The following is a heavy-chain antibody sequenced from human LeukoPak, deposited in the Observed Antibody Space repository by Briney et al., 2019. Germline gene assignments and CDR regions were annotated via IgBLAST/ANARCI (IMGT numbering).Heavy chain of an antibody. D-gene: IGHD2-21*01. CDR3: ARGDYRIAAFDI. Sequence: GASVKVSCKASGGTVSRFPISWVRQAPGQGLEWMGWINTNTGNPTYAQGFTGRFVFSLDTSVSTAYLQISSLKAEDTAVYYCARGDYRIAAFDIWGQGTMVTVSS. CDR1: GGTVSRFP. J-gene: IGHJ3*02. CDR2: INTNTGNP. V-gene: IGHV7-4-1*02.